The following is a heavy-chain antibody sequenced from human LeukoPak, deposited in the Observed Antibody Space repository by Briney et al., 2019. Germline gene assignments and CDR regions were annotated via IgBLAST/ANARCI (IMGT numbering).Heavy chain of an antibody. Sequence: ASVKVSCKASGYTFTSYYMHWVRQAPGQGLEWMGIINPSGGSTSYAQKFQSRVTMTRDMSTSTVYMELSSLRSEDTAVYYCARGGLAYCGGDCPDAFDIWGQGTMVTVSS. J-gene: IGHJ3*02. CDR1: GYTFTSYY. D-gene: IGHD2-21*02. CDR3: ARGGLAYCGGDCPDAFDI. V-gene: IGHV1-46*01. CDR2: INPSGGST.